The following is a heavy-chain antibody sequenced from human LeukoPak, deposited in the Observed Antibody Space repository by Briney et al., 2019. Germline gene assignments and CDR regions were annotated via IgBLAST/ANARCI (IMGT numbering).Heavy chain of an antibody. Sequence: PSETLSPTCTVSDGSISSSSFYWGWIRQPPGKGLEWIGSISYSGSTYYIPSLKSRLTISVDTSKSQFYLKLSSVTAADTAVYYCARQSGPYTSSWFDYWGQGTLVTVSS. CDR1: DGSISSSSFY. CDR2: ISYSGST. CDR3: ARQSGPYTSSWFDY. V-gene: IGHV4-39*01. D-gene: IGHD6-13*01. J-gene: IGHJ4*02.